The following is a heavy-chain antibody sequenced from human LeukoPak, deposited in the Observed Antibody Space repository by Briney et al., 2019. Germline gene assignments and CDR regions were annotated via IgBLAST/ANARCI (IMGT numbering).Heavy chain of an antibody. CDR3: ARDPVGGSTIFDC. CDR2: TYYRSKWYY. CDR1: GDSASSDSAA. D-gene: IGHD1-26*01. J-gene: IGHJ4*02. Sequence: SQTLSLTCAISGDSASSDSAAWNWIRQSPSRGLEWLGRTYYRSKWYYDYALAVKSRITINPDTSKNQFSLQLNSVTPEDTAVYFCARDPVGGSTIFDCWGQGTLVTVSS. V-gene: IGHV6-1*01.